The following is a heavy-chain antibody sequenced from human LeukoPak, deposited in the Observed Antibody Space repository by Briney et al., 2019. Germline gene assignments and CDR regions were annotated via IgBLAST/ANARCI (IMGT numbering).Heavy chain of an antibody. CDR1: GVTFSSYW. D-gene: IGHD2-2*01. CDR2: IKQDGSEK. J-gene: IGHJ4*02. V-gene: IGHV3-7*01. Sequence: GGSLRLSCAASGVTFSSYWMSWVRQAPGKGLEWVANIKQDGSEKYYVDSVKGRFTISRDNAKNSLYLQMNSLRAEDTAVYYCARGPVPAAPDYFDYWGQGTLVTVSS. CDR3: ARGPVPAAPDYFDY.